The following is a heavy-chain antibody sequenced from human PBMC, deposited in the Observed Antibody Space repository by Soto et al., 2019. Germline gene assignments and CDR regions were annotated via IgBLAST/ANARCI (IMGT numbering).Heavy chain of an antibody. D-gene: IGHD1-7*01. V-gene: IGHV4-34*01. CDR1: GGSFSGYY. CDR3: ARVKQGNSGLTYYFDY. J-gene: IGHJ4*02. Sequence: QVQLQQWGAGLLKPSETLSLICAVYGGSFSGYYWSWIRQPPGKGLEWIGEINHSGSTNYNPSLKSRVTISVDTSKNQFSLKLSSVTAADTAVYYCARVKQGNSGLTYYFDYWGQGTLVTVSS. CDR2: INHSGST.